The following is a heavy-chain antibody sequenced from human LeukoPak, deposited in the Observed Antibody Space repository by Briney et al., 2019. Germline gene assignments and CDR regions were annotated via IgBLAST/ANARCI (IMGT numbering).Heavy chain of an antibody. CDR1: GGSISSYY. D-gene: IGHD2-15*01. CDR2: IYYSGST. CDR3: ARLVVVAATSTVAGDWFDP. V-gene: IGHV4-59*08. J-gene: IGHJ5*02. Sequence: SETLSLTCTVSGGSISSYYWSWIRRPPGKGLEWIGYIYYSGSTNYNPSLKSRVTISVDTSKNQFSLKLSSVTAADTAVYYCARLVVVAATSTVAGDWFDPWGQGTLVTVSS.